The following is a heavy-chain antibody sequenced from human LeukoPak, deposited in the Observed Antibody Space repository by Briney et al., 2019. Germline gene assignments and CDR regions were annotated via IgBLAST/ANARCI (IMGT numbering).Heavy chain of an antibody. CDR2: IRNRVDSYTT. D-gene: IGHD1-26*01. CDR1: GFTFSDHY. CDR3: ARGHSGTSDRPDP. V-gene: IGHV3-72*01. J-gene: IGHJ5*02. Sequence: PGGSLRLSCAASGFTFSDHYMDWVRQAPGKGLEWVGRIRNRVDSYTTEYAASVKGRFSISRDDSKNSLYLQMNSLKIEDTAVYFCARGHSGTSDRPDPWGQGTLVTVSS.